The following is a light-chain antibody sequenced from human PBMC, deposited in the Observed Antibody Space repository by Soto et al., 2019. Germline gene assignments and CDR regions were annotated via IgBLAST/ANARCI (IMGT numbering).Light chain of an antibody. CDR2: DAS. CDR3: QQRGNRPPWT. CDR1: QSVGKY. J-gene: IGKJ1*01. V-gene: IGKV3-11*01. Sequence: ENVMTQSPATLSLSPGERATLSCRASQSVGKYLVWYQQKPGQAPRLLIYDASNRATGIPARFSGSGSGTDFTLTISSLEPEDVAVYYCQQRGNRPPWTFGQGTKVDI.